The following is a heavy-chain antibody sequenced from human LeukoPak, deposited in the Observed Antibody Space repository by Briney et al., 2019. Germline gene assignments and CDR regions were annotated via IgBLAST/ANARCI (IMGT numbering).Heavy chain of an antibody. CDR2: IRYDGSNK. Sequence: GGSLRLSCAASGFTFSSYGMHWVRQAPGKGLEWVAFIRYDGSNKYYADSVKGRFTISRDNSKNTLYLQMNSLRAEDTAVYYCARAQHYYGSGSYYNHAFDIWGQGTMVTVSS. J-gene: IGHJ3*02. V-gene: IGHV3-30*02. CDR3: ARAQHYYGSGSYYNHAFDI. CDR1: GFTFSSYG. D-gene: IGHD3-10*01.